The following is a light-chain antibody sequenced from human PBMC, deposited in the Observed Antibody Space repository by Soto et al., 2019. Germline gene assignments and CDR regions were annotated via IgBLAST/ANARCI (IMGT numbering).Light chain of an antibody. V-gene: IGKV1-39*01. J-gene: IGKJ2*01. Sequence: DIEMTQSPSSLSASVGDRVTITCRASQTISTYLNWYQQKPGKAPRLLIYDASSLLSGVPSRFSGSGSGTDFTLTIASLQHEDVSSYYCQQSECTRYTFGQGTKVDI. CDR2: DAS. CDR3: QQSECTRYT. CDR1: QTISTY.